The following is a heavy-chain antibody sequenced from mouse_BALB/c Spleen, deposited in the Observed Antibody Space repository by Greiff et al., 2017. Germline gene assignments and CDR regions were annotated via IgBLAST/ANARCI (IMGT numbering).Heavy chain of an antibody. J-gene: IGHJ3*01. Sequence: EVKLVESGGGLVKPGGSLKLSCAASGFTFSSYAMSWVRQTPEKRLEWVATISSGGSYTYYPDSVKGRFTISRDNAKNTLYLQMSSLRSEDTAMYYCARQDDSSFAYWGQGTLVTVSA. CDR3: ARQDDSSFAY. D-gene: IGHD2-4*01. CDR1: GFTFSSYA. CDR2: ISSGGSYT. V-gene: IGHV5-9-3*01.